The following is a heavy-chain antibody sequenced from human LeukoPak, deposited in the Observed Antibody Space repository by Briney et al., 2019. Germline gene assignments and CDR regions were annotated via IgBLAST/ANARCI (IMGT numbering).Heavy chain of an antibody. CDR1: GFTFSSYS. V-gene: IGHV3-23*01. J-gene: IGHJ4*02. CDR2: ITGSSGYA. CDR3: AKTYYFDSSGYWSAYYFDK. Sequence: GGPLRLSCAASGFTFSSYSMNWVRQAPGKGLEWVSSITGSSGYAYYADSVRGRFAISRDNSKNTVFLQMNSLRAEDTAVYYCAKTYYFDSSGYWSAYYFDKWGQGTHVTVSS. D-gene: IGHD3-22*01.